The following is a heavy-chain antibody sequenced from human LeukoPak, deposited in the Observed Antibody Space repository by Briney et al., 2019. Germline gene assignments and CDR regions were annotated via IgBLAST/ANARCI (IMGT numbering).Heavy chain of an antibody. CDR1: GGSISSGDYY. J-gene: IGHJ4*02. V-gene: IGHV4-30-4*08. CDR3: ARTPILERLGTDY. CDR2: IYYSGST. Sequence: PSETLSLTCTVSGGSISSGDYYWRWIRQPPGKGLEWIGYIYYSGSTYYNPSLKSRVTISVDTSKNQFSLKLSSVTAADTAVYYCARTPILERLGTDYWGQGTLVTVSS. D-gene: IGHD3-3*01.